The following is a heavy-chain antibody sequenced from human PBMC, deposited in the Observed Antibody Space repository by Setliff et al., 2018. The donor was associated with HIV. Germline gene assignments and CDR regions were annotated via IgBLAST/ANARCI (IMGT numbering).Heavy chain of an antibody. CDR1: GGSFTNYY. J-gene: IGHJ4*02. CDR3: ARLSCSSNSCPFDY. Sequence: PSETLSLTCAVYGGSFTNYYWGWIRQPPGKGLEWIGSVYYSGTTYYNPSLKSRLRMSVDTSKNQFTLKVISMTAADTAVYYCARLSCSSNSCPFDYWVQGTLVTVSS. D-gene: IGHD2-2*01. V-gene: IGHV4-34*10. CDR2: VYYSGTT.